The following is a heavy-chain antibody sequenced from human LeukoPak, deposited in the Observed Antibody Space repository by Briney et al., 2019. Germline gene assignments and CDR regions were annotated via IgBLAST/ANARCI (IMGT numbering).Heavy chain of an antibody. Sequence: SGTLSLTCAVYGGSLNGHYWSWIRQPPGKGLEWIGESGHRGGTKFNPPLKSRVTISADTSKNQFSLKMSSVTAADTAIYYCAKNGQSGFSFDPWGQGTLVTVSS. CDR3: AKNGQSGFSFDP. D-gene: IGHD2-8*01. CDR2: SGHRGGT. J-gene: IGHJ5*02. V-gene: IGHV4-34*01. CDR1: GGSLNGHY.